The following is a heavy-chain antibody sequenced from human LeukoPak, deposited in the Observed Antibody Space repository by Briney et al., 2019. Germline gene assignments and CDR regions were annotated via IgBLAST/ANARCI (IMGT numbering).Heavy chain of an antibody. Sequence: SETLSLTCTVSGGSISSSSYYWAWIRQAPGKGLEWIGSIHYSGSPYDNPSLKSRVTISVDTSKNHLSLNLTSVTAADTAVYYCARHDYYDSRGYGSSFDISGQGTMVTVSS. D-gene: IGHD3-22*01. J-gene: IGHJ3*02. CDR2: IHYSGSP. CDR1: GGSISSSSYY. V-gene: IGHV4-39*01. CDR3: ARHDYYDSRGYGSSFDI.